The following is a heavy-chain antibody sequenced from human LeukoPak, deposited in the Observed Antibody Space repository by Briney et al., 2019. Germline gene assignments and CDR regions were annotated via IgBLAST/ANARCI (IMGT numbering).Heavy chain of an antibody. J-gene: IGHJ4*02. V-gene: IGHV3-74*01. Sequence: GGFLRLSCAASGFTFSSYWMHWVRQAPGKGLMWVSRINSDGSSTSYADSVKGRFTISRDNAKNSLYLQMNSLRAEDTAVYYCARLLGGMILAAYWGQGTLVSVSS. CDR1: GFTFSSYW. D-gene: IGHD3-22*01. CDR2: INSDGSST. CDR3: ARLLGGMILAAY.